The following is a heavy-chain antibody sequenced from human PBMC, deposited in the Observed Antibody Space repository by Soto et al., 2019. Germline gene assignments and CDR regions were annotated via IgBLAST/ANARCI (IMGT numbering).Heavy chain of an antibody. CDR1: GYPLTGYA. V-gene: IGHV1-18*01. J-gene: IGHJ4*02. CDR2: ISPYNGDT. CDR3: ARGSSMWYPFFDY. D-gene: IGHD2-15*01. Sequence: QVQLVQSGAEVKKPGASVRVSCKTSGYPLTGYAISWVRQAPGEGPEWMGWISPYNGDTKSPKKFQGRVTLTTDTSTSTAYMEVRSLRSDDTAVYYCARGSSMWYPFFDYWGQGTLVTVSS.